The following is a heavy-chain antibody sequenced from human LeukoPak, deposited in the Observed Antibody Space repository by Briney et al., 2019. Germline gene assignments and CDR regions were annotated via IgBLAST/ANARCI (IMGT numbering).Heavy chain of an antibody. CDR2: IYTSGST. Sequence: SQTLSLTCTVSGGSISSGSYYWSWIRQPAGKGLEWIGRIYTSGSTNYNPSLKSRVTISVDTSTNQFSLKLSSVTAADTAVYYCARDVGPTVALAWGQGTLVTVSS. J-gene: IGHJ4*02. CDR3: ARDVGPTVALA. D-gene: IGHD4-23*01. CDR1: GGSISSGSYY. V-gene: IGHV4-61*02.